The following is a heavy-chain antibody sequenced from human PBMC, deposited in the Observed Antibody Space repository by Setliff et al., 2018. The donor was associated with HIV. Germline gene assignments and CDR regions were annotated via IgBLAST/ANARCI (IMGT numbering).Heavy chain of an antibody. CDR3: ARTVRSAYGLDYFDF. CDR1: GGSITTYY. J-gene: IGHJ4*02. Sequence: SETLSLTCTVSGGSITTYYWSWIRQPPGKGLEWIGEVNHSESTNYNPSLKSRVTISVDTSKNQFSLRLSSVTAADSAVYYCARTVRSAYGLDYFDFWGPGTPVTVSS. CDR2: VNHSEST. V-gene: IGHV4-34*01. D-gene: IGHD5-12*01.